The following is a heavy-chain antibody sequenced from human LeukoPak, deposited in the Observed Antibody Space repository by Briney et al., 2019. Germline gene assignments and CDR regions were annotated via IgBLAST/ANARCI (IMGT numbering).Heavy chain of an antibody. D-gene: IGHD5-12*01. CDR1: GFTFSTYA. CDR3: AKTSRANSAYDSPFDY. CDR2: VRGSGTDT. V-gene: IGHV3-23*01. J-gene: IGHJ4*02. Sequence: GGSLRLSCAASGFTFSTYAMSWVRQAPGKGVEWVSGVRGSGTDTYYADSVKGGFTISRDNSKNTLYLQMNSLRAEDTAIYYCAKTSRANSAYDSPFDYWGQGTLVTVSS.